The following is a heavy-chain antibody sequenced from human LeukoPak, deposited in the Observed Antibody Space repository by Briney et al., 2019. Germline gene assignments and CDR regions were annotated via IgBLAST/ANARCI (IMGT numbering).Heavy chain of an antibody. Sequence: GGSLRLSCEASGFTFSSYWMSWVRQAPGKGLEWVANIKQDGSEKYYVDSVKGRFTISRDNAKNSLYLQMNSLRAEDTAVYYCARAMYSGSYYGVPFDYWGQGTLVTVSS. CDR3: ARAMYSGSYYGVPFDY. CDR1: GFTFSSYW. V-gene: IGHV3-7*01. D-gene: IGHD1-26*01. J-gene: IGHJ4*02. CDR2: IKQDGSEK.